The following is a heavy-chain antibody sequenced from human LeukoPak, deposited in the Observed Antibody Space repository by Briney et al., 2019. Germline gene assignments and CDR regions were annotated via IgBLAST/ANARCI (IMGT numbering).Heavy chain of an antibody. D-gene: IGHD3-22*01. CDR2: IYYSGST. J-gene: IGHJ4*02. Sequence: SETLSLTCPVSGGSISSSSYYWGWIRQPPGKGLEWIGSIYYSGSTYYNPSLKSRVTISVDTSKNQFSLKLSSVTAADTAVYYCARLVYDSSGYYDYWGQGTLVTVSS. CDR3: ARLVYDSSGYYDY. CDR1: GGSISSSSYY. V-gene: IGHV4-39*01.